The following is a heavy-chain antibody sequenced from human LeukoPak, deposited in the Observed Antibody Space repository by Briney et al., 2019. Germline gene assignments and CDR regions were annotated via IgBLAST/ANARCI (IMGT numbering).Heavy chain of an antibody. CDR2: ISSSSTTI. V-gene: IGHV3-48*01. D-gene: IGHD4-17*01. CDR1: GFTFSSYS. CDR3: ARDLTTETTPCY. Sequence: GGSLRLSCAASGFTFSSYSMNWIRQAPGKGLEWISYISSSSTTISYADSVKGRFTISRDNAKNSLFLQMNSLRAEDTALYYCARDLTTETTPCYWGQGTLVTVSS. J-gene: IGHJ4*02.